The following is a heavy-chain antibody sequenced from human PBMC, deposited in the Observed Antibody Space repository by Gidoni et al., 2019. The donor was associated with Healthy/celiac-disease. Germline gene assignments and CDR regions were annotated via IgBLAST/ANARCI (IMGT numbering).Heavy chain of an antibody. CDR1: GFTFSSYG. CDR3: AKDQVGYYDSSGYYYFSPYYYGMDV. Sequence: QVQLVESGGGVVQPGRSLRLSCAASGFTFSSYGMHWVRQAPGKGLEWVAVISYDGSNKYYADSVKGRFTISRDNSKNTLYLQMNSLRAEDTAVYYCAKDQVGYYDSSGYYYFSPYYYGMDVWGQGTTVTVSS. D-gene: IGHD3-22*01. V-gene: IGHV3-30*18. CDR2: ISYDGSNK. J-gene: IGHJ6*02.